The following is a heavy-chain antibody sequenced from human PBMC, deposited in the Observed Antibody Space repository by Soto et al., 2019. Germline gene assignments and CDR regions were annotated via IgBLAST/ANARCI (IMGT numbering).Heavy chain of an antibody. Sequence: GASVKVSCKASGGTFSSYAISWVRQAPGQGLEWIGGIIPIFGTANYAQKFQGRVTITADESTSTAYMELSSLRSEDTAVYYCARVGGSYSEYAFDIWGQGXMVTV. CDR1: GGTFSSYA. D-gene: IGHD1-26*01. V-gene: IGHV1-69*13. J-gene: IGHJ3*02. CDR3: ARVGGSYSEYAFDI. CDR2: IIPIFGTA.